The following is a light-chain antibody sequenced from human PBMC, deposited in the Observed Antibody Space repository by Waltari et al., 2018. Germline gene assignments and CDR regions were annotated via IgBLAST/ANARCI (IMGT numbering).Light chain of an antibody. V-gene: IGKV3-20*01. CDR3: QQYDGIVLT. J-gene: IGKJ4*01. CDR2: GAS. CDR1: QSVTSIS. Sequence: CRGRQSVTSISVRWYQQKPGQAPRLLIYGASNRTTGIPYRFSGSGSGTDFTLTISRLEPEDFAVYYCQQYDGIVLTFGGGTKVEI.